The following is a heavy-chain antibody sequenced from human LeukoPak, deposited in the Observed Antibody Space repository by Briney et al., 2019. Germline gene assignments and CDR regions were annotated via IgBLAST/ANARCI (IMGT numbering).Heavy chain of an antibody. CDR2: IKQDGSEK. CDR3: ARVRYTSSRYYFDS. V-gene: IGHV3-7*04. Sequence: GGSLRLSCAASGFIFSGYWMSWVRQAPGKGLEWVANIKQDGSEKYYVDSVKGRFTISRDSAKNSLYLQMNSLRAEDTAVYYCARVRYTSSRYYFDSWGQGTLVTVSS. CDR1: GFIFSGYW. D-gene: IGHD6-13*01. J-gene: IGHJ4*02.